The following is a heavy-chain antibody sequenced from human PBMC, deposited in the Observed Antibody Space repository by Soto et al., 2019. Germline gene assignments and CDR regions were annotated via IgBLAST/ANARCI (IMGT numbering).Heavy chain of an antibody. V-gene: IGHV4-39*01. D-gene: IGHD3-22*01. CDR2: IYYSGST. Sequence: SETLSLTCTVSGGSISSSSYYWGWIRQPPGKGLEWIGSIYYSGSTYYNPSLKSRVTISVDTSKSQFSLKLSSVTAADTAVYYCARHKYYYDSSGYYAYFDYWGQGTLVTVSS. CDR3: ARHKYYYDSSGYYAYFDY. J-gene: IGHJ4*02. CDR1: GGSISSSSYY.